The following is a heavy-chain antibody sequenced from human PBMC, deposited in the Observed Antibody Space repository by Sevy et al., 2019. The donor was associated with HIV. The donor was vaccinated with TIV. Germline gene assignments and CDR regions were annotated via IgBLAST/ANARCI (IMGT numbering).Heavy chain of an antibody. Sequence: GGSLRLSCAASGFPFYDYSMSWIRQAPGKGLEWVATLSFGCGKINYEDSVKGRFTISRDNSKNSFYLQMDNLRVEDTALYYCAGEGCTRPHDYWGQGTRVTVSS. CDR3: AGEGCTRPHDY. J-gene: IGHJ4*02. CDR2: LSFGCGKI. D-gene: IGHD2-8*01. CDR1: GFPFYDYS. V-gene: IGHV3-23*01.